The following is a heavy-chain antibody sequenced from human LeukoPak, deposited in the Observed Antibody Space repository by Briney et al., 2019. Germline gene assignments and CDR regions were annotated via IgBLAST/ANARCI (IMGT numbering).Heavy chain of an antibody. J-gene: IGHJ4*02. CDR1: GGSISSYY. Sequence: IPSETLSLTCTVSGGSISSYYWSWIRQPPGKGLEWIGYIYYSGSTNYNPSLKSRVTISVDTSKNQFSLKLSSVTAADTAVYYCARLLGYYYDSSGVFDYWGQGTLVTVSS. V-gene: IGHV4-59*08. CDR2: IYYSGST. D-gene: IGHD3-22*01. CDR3: ARLLGYYYDSSGVFDY.